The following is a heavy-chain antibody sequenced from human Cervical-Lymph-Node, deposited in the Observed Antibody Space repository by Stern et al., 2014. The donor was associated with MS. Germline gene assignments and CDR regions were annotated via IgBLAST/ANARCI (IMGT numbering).Heavy chain of an antibody. CDR1: GGSLRSYY. CDR3: AREGEYCSGSRCYPFLDY. J-gene: IGHJ4*02. D-gene: IGHD2-15*01. V-gene: IGHV4-59*01. Sequence: QVQLQESGPGLVKPSETLSLTCTVSGGSLRSYYWNWIRQAPGKGLEWLGVIYHTGSVNYNPSLPSRVAMSVDTSKNQFSLTVSSVTAADTAVYYCAREGEYCSGSRCYPFLDYWGQGTLVTVSS. CDR2: IYHTGSV.